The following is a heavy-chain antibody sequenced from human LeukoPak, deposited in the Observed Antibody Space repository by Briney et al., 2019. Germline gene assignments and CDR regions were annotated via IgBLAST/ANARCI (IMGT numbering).Heavy chain of an antibody. CDR2: MDPNSGNT. V-gene: IGHV1-8*01. J-gene: IGHJ4*02. CDR1: GYTFTSYD. Sequence: GASVKVSCKASGYTFTSYDINWVRQAPGQGLEWMGWMDPNSGNTGYAQKFQGRVTMTRNTSTSTAYMELSSLRSEDTAVYYCARGDTWYCSGGSCYQPTDYWGQGTLVTVSS. D-gene: IGHD2-15*01. CDR3: ARGDTWYCSGGSCYQPTDY.